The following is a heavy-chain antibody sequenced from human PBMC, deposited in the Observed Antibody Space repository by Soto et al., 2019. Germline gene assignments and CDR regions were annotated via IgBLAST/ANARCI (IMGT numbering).Heavy chain of an antibody. V-gene: IGHV4-59*11. CDR2: IYYSGVT. J-gene: IGHJ1*01. Sequence: SETLSLTCTVSGDSISSFSNHYCSWIRQPPGRGLEWIGNIYYSGVTNYNPSLQSRVTISVDRSNNQFSLKLSSVTAADTAVYYCATGEGGNVLRFFDWFFWGRGTLVTVSS. CDR1: GDSISSFSNHY. D-gene: IGHD3-9*01. CDR3: ATGEGGNVLRFFDWFF.